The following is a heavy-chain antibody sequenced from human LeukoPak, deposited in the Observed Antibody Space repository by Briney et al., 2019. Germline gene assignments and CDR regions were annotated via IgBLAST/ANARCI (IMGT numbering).Heavy chain of an antibody. J-gene: IGHJ4*02. CDR2: ISGSGGST. V-gene: IGHV3-23*01. CDR1: GFTFSSHA. Sequence: PGESLILSCAVSGFTFSSHAMRTVRQAPGWGVEWVSGISGSGGSTYYAASVKGRFTISRDNSKNPLYLQMNSLRAGDTSVYYCAKYSRALVRRVIAHWAQGTLVSVST. D-gene: IGHD3-10*01. CDR3: AKYSRALVRRVIAH.